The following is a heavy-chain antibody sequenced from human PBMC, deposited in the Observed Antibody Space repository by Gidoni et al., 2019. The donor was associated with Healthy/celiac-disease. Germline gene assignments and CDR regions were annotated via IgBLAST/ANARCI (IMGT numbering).Heavy chain of an antibody. D-gene: IGHD1-26*01. CDR2: ISYDGSNK. Sequence: QVQLVESGGGVVQPGRSLRLSCAASGFTFSSYAMHWVRQAPGKGLEWVAVISYDGSNKYYADSVKGRFTISRDNSKNTLYLQMNSLRAEDTAVYYCARASGGSYSDFDYWGQGTLVTVSS. J-gene: IGHJ4*02. V-gene: IGHV3-30-3*01. CDR3: ARASGGSYSDFDY. CDR1: GFTFSSYA.